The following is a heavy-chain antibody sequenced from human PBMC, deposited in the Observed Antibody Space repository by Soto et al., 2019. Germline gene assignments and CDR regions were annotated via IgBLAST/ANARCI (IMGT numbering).Heavy chain of an antibody. J-gene: IGHJ4*02. CDR1: GGSISSYY. CDR2: IYYSGST. Sequence: SETLSLTCTVSGGSISSYYWSWIRQPPGKGLEWIGYIYYSGSTNYNPSLKSRVTISVDTSKNQFSLKLSSVTAADTAVYYCARYSSGATVFYYFDYWGKGIRSPSPQ. D-gene: IGHD6-19*01. CDR3: ARYSSGATVFYYFDY. V-gene: IGHV4-59*01.